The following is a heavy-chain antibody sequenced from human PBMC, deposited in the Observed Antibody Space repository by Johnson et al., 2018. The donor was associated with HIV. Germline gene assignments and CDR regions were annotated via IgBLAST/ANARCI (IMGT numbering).Heavy chain of an antibody. CDR1: GFTFDDYA. J-gene: IGHJ3*02. V-gene: IGHV3-9*01. CDR2: ISWNSGSI. Sequence: VQLVESGGGVVRPGGSQRLSCAASGFTFDDYAMHWVRQAPGKGLEWVSGISWNSGSIGYADSVKGRFTISRDNGKNLLYLQMNSLRDEDTALYYCAKGITVAGMGDAFDIWGQGTMVIVSS. CDR3: AKGITVAGMGDAFDI. D-gene: IGHD6-19*01.